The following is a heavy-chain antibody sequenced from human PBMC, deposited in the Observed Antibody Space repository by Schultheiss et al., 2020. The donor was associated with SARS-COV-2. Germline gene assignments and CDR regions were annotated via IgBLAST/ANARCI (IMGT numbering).Heavy chain of an antibody. CDR1: GFTFSSYA. J-gene: IGHJ4*02. CDR3: TTDLDWNYGNY. D-gene: IGHD1-7*01. Sequence: GGSLRLSCAASGFTFSSYAMHWVRQAPGKGLEWVAVISYDGSNKYYADSVKGRFTISRDKSKNTLYLQINSLRAEDTAVYYCTTDLDWNYGNYWGQGTLVTVSS. CDR2: ISYDGSNK. V-gene: IGHV3-30-3*01.